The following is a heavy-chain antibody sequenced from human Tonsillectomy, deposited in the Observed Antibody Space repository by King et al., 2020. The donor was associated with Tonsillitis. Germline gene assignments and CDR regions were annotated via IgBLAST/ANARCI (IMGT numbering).Heavy chain of an antibody. J-gene: IGHJ6*03. D-gene: IGHD3-22*01. CDR1: GFSLSTSEMR. V-gene: IGHV2-70*04. CDR3: ARIQEGRYYFDSSGYYYYYYYMDV. CDR2: IDWNDDE. Sequence: TLKESGPALVKPTQTLTLTCTFSGFSLSTSEMRVGWIRQTPGKALGWLARIDWNDDEFYSTSLMTRLTISKDTSKNQVVLTMTNMDPVDTATYYCARIQEGRYYFDSSGYYYYYYYMDVWGTGTTVTVSS.